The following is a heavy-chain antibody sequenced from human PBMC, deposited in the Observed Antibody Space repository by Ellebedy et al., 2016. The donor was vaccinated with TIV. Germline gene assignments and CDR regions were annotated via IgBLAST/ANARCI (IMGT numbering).Heavy chain of an antibody. CDR2: IRDDSEK. D-gene: IGHD4-17*01. V-gene: IGHV3-7*01. CDR1: GFNFYSYW. J-gene: IGHJ5*02. CDR3: ARRASYGDYAVQVNPWFDP. Sequence: GESLKISCAASGFNFYSYWMSWVRQAPGKGLEWVANIRDDSEKYYVDSVKGRFTISRDNAKNSLFLQMNSLRVEDTAVYYCARRASYGDYAVQVNPWFDPWGQGTLVTVSS.